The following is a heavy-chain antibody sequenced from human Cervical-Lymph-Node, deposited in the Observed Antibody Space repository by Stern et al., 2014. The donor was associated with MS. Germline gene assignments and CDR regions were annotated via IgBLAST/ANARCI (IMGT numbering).Heavy chain of an antibody. CDR2: ISHSGSS. J-gene: IGHJ4*02. V-gene: IGHV4-39*01. CDR1: GGSTSSSNYY. CDR3: ASLNGSGSYPDY. Sequence: QVQLQESGPGLVKPSETLSLTCTVSGGSTSSSNYYWGWIRQPPGKGLEWIASISHSGSSYSIPCLKSRLTISIDTSKNHFSVNLFSVTAADTAVYYCASLNGSGSYPDYWGQGTLVIVSS. D-gene: IGHD3-10*01.